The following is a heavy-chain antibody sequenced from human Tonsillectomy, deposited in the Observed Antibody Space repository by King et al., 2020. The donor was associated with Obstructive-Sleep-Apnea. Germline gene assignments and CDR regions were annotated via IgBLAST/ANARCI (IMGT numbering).Heavy chain of an antibody. CDR1: GASISSTSYC. J-gene: IGHJ6*02. Sequence: QLQESGPGLVKPSETLSLTCSVSGASISSTSYCWGWIRQPPGKGLEWIGNIDYSGSTNYNPSLKNRITISVDTSKNQLDLRLRSVTAADTAVYFCTRMVTAAYYYYAVDVWGQGTTVTVSS. D-gene: IGHD2-8*01. CDR3: TRMVTAAYYYYAVDV. V-gene: IGHV4-39*06. CDR2: IDYSGST.